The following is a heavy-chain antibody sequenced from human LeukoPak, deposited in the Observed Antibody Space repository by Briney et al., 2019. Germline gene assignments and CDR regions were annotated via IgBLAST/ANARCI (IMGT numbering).Heavy chain of an antibody. V-gene: IGHV3-64*01. CDR2: IADNGYST. CDR3: ARSSQYYGSGIYYSDF. CDR1: GFTFSSYY. Sequence: GGSLRLSCAASGFTFSSYYMHWVRQAPGRGLEYVSSIADNGYSTYYVNSVRGRFTVSRDNSKNTLYLHMGNLRAEDMAVYYCARSSQYYGSGIYYSDFWGLGALVTVSP. D-gene: IGHD3-10*01. J-gene: IGHJ4*02.